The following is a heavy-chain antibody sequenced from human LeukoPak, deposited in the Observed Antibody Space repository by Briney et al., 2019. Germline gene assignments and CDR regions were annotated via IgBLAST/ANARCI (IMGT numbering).Heavy chain of an antibody. CDR2: VIPIFGTA. CDR1: GGTFSSYA. V-gene: IGHV1-69*06. J-gene: IGHJ5*02. Sequence: GASVKVSCKASGGTFSSYAISWVRQAPGQGLEWMGGVIPIFGTANYAQKFQGRVTITADKSTSTAYMELGSLRSEDTAVYYCARVCSSTSCSAFGGFGWFDPWGQGTLVTVSS. CDR3: ARVCSSTSCSAFGGFGWFDP. D-gene: IGHD2-2*01.